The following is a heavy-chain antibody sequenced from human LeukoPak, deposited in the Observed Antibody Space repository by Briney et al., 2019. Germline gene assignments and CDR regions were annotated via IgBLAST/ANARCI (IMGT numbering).Heavy chain of an antibody. D-gene: IGHD3-22*01. V-gene: IGHV4-59*01. J-gene: IGHJ4*02. CDR3: ARVRALSYYDSSGDLFYFDY. Sequence: SETLSLTCTVSGGSINSYYWSWLRQPPGKGLERIGYIYYSGSTDYNPSLKSRVTISVDTSKNQFSLKLSSVTAADTAVYYCARVRALSYYDSSGDLFYFDYWGQGTLVTVSS. CDR2: IYYSGST. CDR1: GGSINSYY.